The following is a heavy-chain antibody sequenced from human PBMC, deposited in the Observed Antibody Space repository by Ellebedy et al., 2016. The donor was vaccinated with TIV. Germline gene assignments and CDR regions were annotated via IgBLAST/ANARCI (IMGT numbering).Heavy chain of an antibody. J-gene: IGHJ6*02. CDR2: ISSSSSYI. CDR1: GFTFNSPT. D-gene: IGHD6-19*01. CDR3: ARATNGWFNYYGMDV. V-gene: IGHV3-21*01. Sequence: PGGSLRLSCAASGFTFNSPTMTWVRQAPGKGLEWVSSISSSSSYIYYADSVKGRFTISRDNANNSLYLQMNSLRAEDTAVYYCARATNGWFNYYGMDVWGQGTTVTVSS.